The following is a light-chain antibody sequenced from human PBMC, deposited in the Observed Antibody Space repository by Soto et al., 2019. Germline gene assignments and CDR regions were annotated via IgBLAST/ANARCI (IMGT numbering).Light chain of an antibody. CDR1: QDIGSY. CDR3: QQYRTYRA. CDR2: TAS. Sequence: DIQLTQSPAFLSASVGDRVSITCRASQDIGSYLAWYQQKSGKAPKLLIHTASTLQTGVPFRFSGSGSGTEFTLTISSLQPGDFATYYCQQYRTYRAFGQGTKVEIE. V-gene: IGKV1-9*01. J-gene: IGKJ1*01.